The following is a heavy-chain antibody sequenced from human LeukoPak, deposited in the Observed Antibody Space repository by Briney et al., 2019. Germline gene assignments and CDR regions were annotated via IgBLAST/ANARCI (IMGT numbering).Heavy chain of an antibody. J-gene: IGHJ4*02. D-gene: IGHD6-19*01. Sequence: PGRSLRLSCAASGFTFSSYAMHWVRQAPGKGLEWVAVISYDGSNKYYADSVKGRFTISRDNSKNMLYLQMNSLRTEDTAVYYCATLRSDSSGWYYFDYWGQGTLVTVSS. V-gene: IGHV3-30-3*01. CDR3: ATLRSDSSGWYYFDY. CDR2: ISYDGSNK. CDR1: GFTFSSYA.